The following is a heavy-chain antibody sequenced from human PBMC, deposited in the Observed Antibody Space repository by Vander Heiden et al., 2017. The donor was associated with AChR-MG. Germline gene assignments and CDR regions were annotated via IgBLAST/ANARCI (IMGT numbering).Heavy chain of an antibody. CDR2: IKQDGSEK. V-gene: IGHV3-7*03. Sequence: EVQLVESGGGFVQPGGALRLSCAAPGFTLSGDWMSWGRQAPGKGLEWVANIKQDGSEKYYVDSVKGRFTISRDNAKNSLYLQMNSLRAEDTAVYYCAREEPSRGYPDAFDIWGQGTMVTVFS. D-gene: IGHD3-22*01. CDR3: AREEPSRGYPDAFDI. J-gene: IGHJ3*02. CDR1: GFTLSGDW.